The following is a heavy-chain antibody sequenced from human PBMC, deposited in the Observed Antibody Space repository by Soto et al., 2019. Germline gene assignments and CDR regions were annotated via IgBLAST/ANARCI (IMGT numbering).Heavy chain of an antibody. J-gene: IGHJ4*02. D-gene: IGHD3-3*01. CDR1: GFTFSSYA. Sequence: GGSLRLSCAASGFTFSSYAMSWVRQAPGKGLEWVSAISGSGGSTYYADSVKGRFTISRDNSKNTLYLQMNSLRAEDTAVYYCAKAAYYDFWRGPHLAYWGQGTLVNVSS. CDR2: ISGSGGST. V-gene: IGHV3-23*01. CDR3: AKAAYYDFWRGPHLAY.